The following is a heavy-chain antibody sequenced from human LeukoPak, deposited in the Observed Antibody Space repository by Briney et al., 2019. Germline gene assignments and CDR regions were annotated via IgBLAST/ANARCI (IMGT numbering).Heavy chain of an antibody. CDR3: AKDSPTPTTGDLN. D-gene: IGHD4-17*01. CDR1: GFTFRTYW. Sequence: GSLRLSCAVSGFTFRTYWMHWVRQVPGEGLVWVSRINEDGSITNYADSVKGRFSISRDNAKNTLYLQMNSLRAEDTAVYYCAKDSPTPTTGDLNWGQGTLVTVSS. J-gene: IGHJ4*02. V-gene: IGHV3-74*01. CDR2: INEDGSIT.